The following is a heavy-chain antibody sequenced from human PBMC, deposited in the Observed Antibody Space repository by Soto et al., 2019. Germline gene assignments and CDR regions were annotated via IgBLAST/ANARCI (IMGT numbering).Heavy chain of an antibody. Sequence: QVQLVESGGGVVQPGRSLRLSCAASGFTFSSYAMHWVRQAPGKGLEWVAVISYDGSNKYYADSVKGRFTISRDNSKNALDLQRNSLRAEDTAVYYCARDRAYYDFWSGYSHYWGQGTLVTVSS. D-gene: IGHD3-3*01. CDR1: GFTFSSYA. J-gene: IGHJ4*02. CDR2: ISYDGSNK. V-gene: IGHV3-30-3*01. CDR3: ARDRAYYDFWSGYSHY.